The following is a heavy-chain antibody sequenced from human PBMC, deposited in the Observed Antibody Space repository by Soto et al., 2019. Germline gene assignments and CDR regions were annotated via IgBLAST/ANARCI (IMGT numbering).Heavy chain of an antibody. Sequence: QVQLVESGGGVVQPGRSLRLSCAGSGFSFSNYGMHWVRQAPGKGLEWVALIWYDGSNKYYADSVKGRFTISRDNSKNTLYLQMSSLRNEDTAVYYCARDPRVETTLMAVFQGWGQGTLVTVSS. CDR1: GFSFSNYG. CDR3: ARDPRVETTLMAVFQG. D-gene: IGHD3-3*01. V-gene: IGHV3-33*01. CDR2: IWYDGSNK. J-gene: IGHJ1*01.